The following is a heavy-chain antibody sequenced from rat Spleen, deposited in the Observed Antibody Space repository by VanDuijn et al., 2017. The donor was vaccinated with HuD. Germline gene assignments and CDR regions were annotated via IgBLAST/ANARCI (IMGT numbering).Heavy chain of an antibody. CDR3: ARHPGVTPYWCFDL. J-gene: IGHJ1*01. CDR1: GFTFSNYG. V-gene: IGHV5-29*01. CDR2: ISHDGSST. Sequence: EVQLVESGGGLVQPGRSLKLSCAASGFTFSNYGIHWIRQAPTKGLEWVATISHDGSSTYYRDSVKGRFTISRDNAKNTLYLQMNSLRSEDTATFYCARHPGVTPYWCFDLWGPGTMVTVSS. D-gene: IGHD1-4*01.